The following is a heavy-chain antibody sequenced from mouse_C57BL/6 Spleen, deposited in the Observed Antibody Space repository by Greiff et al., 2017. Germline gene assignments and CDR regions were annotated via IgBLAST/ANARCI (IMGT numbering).Heavy chain of an antibody. Sequence: QVQLQQSGAELVKPGASVKISCKASGYAFSSYWMNWVKQRPGQGLEWIGQIYPGDGDTNYNGKFKGKATLTADKSSSTAYMQLRSLTSEDSAVYYCASEGSSYYDYWGQGTTLTVSS. CDR1: GYAFSSYW. D-gene: IGHD1-1*01. CDR2: IYPGDGDT. V-gene: IGHV1-80*01. CDR3: ASEGSSYYDY. J-gene: IGHJ2*01.